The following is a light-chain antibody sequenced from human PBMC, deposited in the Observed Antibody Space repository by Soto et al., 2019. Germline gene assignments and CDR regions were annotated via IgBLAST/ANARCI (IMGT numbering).Light chain of an antibody. CDR2: GAS. Sequence: EIVLTQSPGTLSLSPGERVTLSCRASQSVSSSYLAWYQQKPGQAPRHLIYGASNRPTGIPDRFSGSGSGTDFTLTISRLELEDFAVYYCQHYGTSPFTFGPGTKVDIK. J-gene: IGKJ3*01. CDR3: QHYGTSPFT. CDR1: QSVSSSY. V-gene: IGKV3-20*01.